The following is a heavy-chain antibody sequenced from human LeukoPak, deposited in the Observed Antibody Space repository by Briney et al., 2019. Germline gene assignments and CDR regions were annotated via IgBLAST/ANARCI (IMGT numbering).Heavy chain of an antibody. J-gene: IGHJ4*02. V-gene: IGHV3-11*01. CDR3: ARVSYGDYVDY. CDR2: ISSSGSTI. D-gene: IGHD4-17*01. CDR1: GFTFSDYY. Sequence: GGSLRLSCAVSGFTFSDYYMSWIRQPPGQGLEWVSYISSSGSTIYYADSVKGRFTISRDNAKNSLYLQMNSLRAEDTAVYYCARVSYGDYVDYWGQGTLVTVSS.